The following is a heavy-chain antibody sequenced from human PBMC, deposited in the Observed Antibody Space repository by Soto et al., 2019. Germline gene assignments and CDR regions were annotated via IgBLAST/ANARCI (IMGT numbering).Heavy chain of an antibody. CDR1: GGTFSTYT. CDR2: IIHLLDVT. CDR3: ARDSGTVGYDDS. V-gene: IGHV1-69*08. D-gene: IGHD3-10*01. Sequence: QVQLVQSGAEVKKPGSSVKVSCKASGGTFSTYTINWVRQAPGQGLEWMGRIIHLLDVTNNAQRFQGRVTITADKSTSTVYMELTSLTSQDTAVDYCARDSGTVGYDDSWGQGTLVTVSS. J-gene: IGHJ4*02.